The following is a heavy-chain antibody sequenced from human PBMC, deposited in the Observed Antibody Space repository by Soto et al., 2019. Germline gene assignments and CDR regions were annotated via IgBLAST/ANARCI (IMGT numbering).Heavy chain of an antibody. Sequence: SETLSLTCTVSGGSISSGGYYWSWIRQHPGKGLEWIGYIYYSGSTYYNPSLKSRVTISVDTSKNQFSLKLSSVTAADTAVYYCARGLYYYDSSGYYNWFDPWGQGTLATVSS. CDR3: ARGLYYYDSSGYYNWFDP. V-gene: IGHV4-31*03. CDR1: GGSISSGGYY. J-gene: IGHJ5*02. D-gene: IGHD3-22*01. CDR2: IYYSGST.